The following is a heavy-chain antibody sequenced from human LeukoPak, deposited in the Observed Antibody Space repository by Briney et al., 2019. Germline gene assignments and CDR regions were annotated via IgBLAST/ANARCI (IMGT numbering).Heavy chain of an antibody. CDR3: ARGLRPHGGRLYFDY. D-gene: IGHD4-17*01. CDR1: GGTFSSYA. CDR2: IIPIFGTA. J-gene: IGHJ4*02. Sequence: ASVKVSCKASGGTFSSYAISWVRQAPGQGLEWMGGIIPIFGTANYAHKFQGRVTITTDDSKSTAYMELSSLRSQDTAVYYCARGLRPHGGRLYFDYWGRGTLVTVSS. V-gene: IGHV1-69*05.